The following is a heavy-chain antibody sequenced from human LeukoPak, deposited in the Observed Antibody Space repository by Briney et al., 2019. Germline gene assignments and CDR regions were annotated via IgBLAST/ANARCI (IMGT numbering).Heavy chain of an antibody. Sequence: GGSLRLSCAASGFTFRTYCMHWVRQAPAKGLEWVAVIAYDGSNKYYADSVKGRFTISRDNSKNTLYLQMNSLRAEDTAVYYCARDDTRTFWSGYYDYWGQGALVTVSS. V-gene: IGHV3-30-3*01. D-gene: IGHD3-3*01. CDR2: IAYDGSNK. J-gene: IGHJ4*02. CDR1: GFTFRTYC. CDR3: ARDDTRTFWSGYYDY.